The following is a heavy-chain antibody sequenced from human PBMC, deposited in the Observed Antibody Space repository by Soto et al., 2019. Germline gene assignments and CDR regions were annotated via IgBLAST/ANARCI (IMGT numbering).Heavy chain of an antibody. CDR2: IWYDGSNK. CDR1: GFTFSSYG. Sequence: GGSLRLSCAASGFTFSSYGMHWVRQAPGKGLEWVAVIWYDGSNKYYADSVKGRFTTSRDNSKNTLYLQMNSLRAEDTAVYYCARDRFITIFGVVINTSNYMDVWGKGTTVTVSS. V-gene: IGHV3-33*01. J-gene: IGHJ6*03. CDR3: ARDRFITIFGVVINTSNYMDV. D-gene: IGHD3-3*01.